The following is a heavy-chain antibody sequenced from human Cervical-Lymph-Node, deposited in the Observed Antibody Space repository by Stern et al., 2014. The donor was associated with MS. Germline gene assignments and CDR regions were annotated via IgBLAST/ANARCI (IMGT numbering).Heavy chain of an antibody. D-gene: IGHD2-15*01. CDR2: TIPILDTT. V-gene: IGHV1-69*11. J-gene: IGHJ4*02. CDR1: GDTFSNHA. CDR3: AREKSDCSGGSCFSSLDY. Sequence: VQLVESGAEVKKPGSSVRVSCKSSGDTFSNHAISWVRQATGQGLERMGRTIPILDTTDYAQKFQGRLTIDADESTNTAYMELRSLTPDDTAVYYCAREKSDCSGGSCFSSLDYWGQGTLVTVSS.